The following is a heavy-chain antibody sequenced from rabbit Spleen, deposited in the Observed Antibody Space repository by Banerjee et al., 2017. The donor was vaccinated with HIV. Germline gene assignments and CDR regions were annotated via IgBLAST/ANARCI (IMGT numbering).Heavy chain of an antibody. CDR3: ARDNTGTSDHFDL. J-gene: IGHJ4*01. CDR1: GLDFSTNYW. V-gene: IGHV1S45*01. D-gene: IGHD1-1*01. Sequence: QEQLEESGGDLVKPEGSLTLTCTASGLDFSTNYWICWVRQAPGKGLEWIACIYIDNGRTYYATWAKGRFTISKTSSTTVTLQMTSLTVADTATYFCARDNTGTSDHFDLWGPGTLVTVS. CDR2: IYIDNGRT.